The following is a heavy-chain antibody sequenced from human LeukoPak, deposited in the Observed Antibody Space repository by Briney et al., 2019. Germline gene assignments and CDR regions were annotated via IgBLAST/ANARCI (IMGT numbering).Heavy chain of an antibody. CDR2: ISVSGGRT. D-gene: IGHD6-13*01. J-gene: IGHJ5*02. Sequence: GGSLRLSCAAGGFTFSSYGMSWVRQAGGKGGELVSPISVSGGRTYYPHSVKGRFTISRDNSKHMLYLQMNSLRAEDTAVYYSAKDFLSGTFDPWGQGTLVTVSS. CDR3: AKDFLSGTFDP. CDR1: GFTFSSYG. V-gene: IGHV3-23*01.